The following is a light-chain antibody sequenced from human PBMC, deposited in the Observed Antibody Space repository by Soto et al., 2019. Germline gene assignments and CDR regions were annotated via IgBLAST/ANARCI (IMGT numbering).Light chain of an antibody. J-gene: IGKJ2*01. CDR1: QSVSSSY. Sequence: IVLTQSPGTLSLSPGERATLSCRASQSVSSSYLAWYQQKPGQAPRLLIYGASSRASGIPDRFSGSGSGTDFTLTISRLEADVVAVYYCQQYGSSYTFGQGTKLEIK. CDR3: QQYGSSYT. CDR2: GAS. V-gene: IGKV3-20*01.